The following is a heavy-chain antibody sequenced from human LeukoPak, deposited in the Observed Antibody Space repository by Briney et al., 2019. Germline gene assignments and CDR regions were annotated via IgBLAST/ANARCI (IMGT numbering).Heavy chain of an antibody. V-gene: IGHV3-53*01. CDR3: ARVSTTSFAFDI. J-gene: IGHJ3*02. Sequence: GGSLRLSCVASGFTVSSNYMSWVRQAPGKGLEWVSVIYSGGGTYYAASVKGRFTISRDNSKNTLYLQMNSLRAEDTAVYYCARVSTTSFAFDIWGQGTMVTVSS. CDR1: GFTVSSNY. CDR2: IYSGGGT. D-gene: IGHD4-17*01.